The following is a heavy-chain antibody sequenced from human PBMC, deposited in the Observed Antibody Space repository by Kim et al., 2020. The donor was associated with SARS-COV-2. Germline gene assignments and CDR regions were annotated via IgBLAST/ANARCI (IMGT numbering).Heavy chain of an antibody. CDR2: IYSGGST. CDR3: ARDRTTVVTPDYYYGMDV. D-gene: IGHD4-17*01. Sequence: GRSLRLSCAASGFTVSSNYMSWVRQAPGKGLEWVSVIYSGGSTYYADSVKGRFTISRDNSKNTLYLQMNSLRAEDTAVYYCARDRTTVVTPDYYYGMDVWGQGTTVTVSS. J-gene: IGHJ6*02. CDR1: GFTVSSNY. V-gene: IGHV3-66*01.